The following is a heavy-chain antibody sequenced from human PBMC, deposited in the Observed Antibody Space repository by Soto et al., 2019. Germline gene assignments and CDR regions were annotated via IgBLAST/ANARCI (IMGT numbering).Heavy chain of an antibody. CDR2: ISSSSSYT. CDR1: GFTFSDYY. J-gene: IGHJ3*02. CDR3: ARGGYCSSTSCYTDAFDI. V-gene: IGHV3-11*05. Sequence: PGGSLRLSCAASGFTFSDYYMSWIRQAPGKGLEWVSYISSSSSYTNYADSVKGRFTISRDNAKNSLYLQMNSLRAEDTAVYYCARGGYCSSTSCYTDAFDIWGQGTMVTVSS. D-gene: IGHD2-2*02.